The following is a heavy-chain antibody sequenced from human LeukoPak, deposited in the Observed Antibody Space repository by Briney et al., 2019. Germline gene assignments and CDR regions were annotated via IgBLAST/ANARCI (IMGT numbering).Heavy chain of an antibody. CDR3: ARSKDNRGYDVRHLDY. D-gene: IGHD2-2*01. CDR1: GFTFIGNY. CDR2: INPNGGHT. Sequence: ASVKVSCKTGGFTFIGNYLHWVRQAPGQGVEWMGMINPNGGHTDYAQNFQDRVTMTRDMSTSTVYMELSSLRSEDTAVFYCARSKDNRGYDVRHLDYWGQGTLVTVSS. J-gene: IGHJ4*02. V-gene: IGHV1-46*01.